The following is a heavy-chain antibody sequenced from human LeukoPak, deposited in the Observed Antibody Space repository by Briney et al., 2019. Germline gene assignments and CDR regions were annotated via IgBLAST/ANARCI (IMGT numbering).Heavy chain of an antibody. V-gene: IGHV3-9*01. J-gene: IGHJ4*02. CDR3: AKGTGKYWTYFDY. CDR1: GFTFDDYA. CDR2: ISWNSGSI. D-gene: IGHD1-1*01. Sequence: GRSLRLSCAASGFTFDDYAMHWVRQAPGKGLEWVSGISWNSGSIDYAGSVRGRFTISRDNAKNSPFLQMSSLRAEDTALYYCAKGTGKYWTYFDYWGLGTLVTVSS.